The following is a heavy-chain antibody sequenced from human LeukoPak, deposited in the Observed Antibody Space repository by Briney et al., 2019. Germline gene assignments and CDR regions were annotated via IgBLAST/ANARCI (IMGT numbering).Heavy chain of an antibody. J-gene: IGHJ4*02. Sequence: GASVKVSCKASGYTFTSYYMHWVRQAPGQGLELMGIINPSGGSTSYAQKFQGRVTMTRDTSTSTVYMELSSLRSEDPAVYYCARELLWFGEPEYYFDYWGQGTLVTVSS. CDR1: GYTFTSYY. D-gene: IGHD3-10*01. V-gene: IGHV1-46*01. CDR2: INPSGGST. CDR3: ARELLWFGEPEYYFDY.